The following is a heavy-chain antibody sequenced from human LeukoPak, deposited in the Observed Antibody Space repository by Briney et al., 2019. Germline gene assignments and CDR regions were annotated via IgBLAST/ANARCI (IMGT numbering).Heavy chain of an antibody. CDR3: AKVPITIHPRYYFDY. J-gene: IGHJ4*02. D-gene: IGHD3-3*01. CDR2: IYSGGST. V-gene: IGHV3-66*01. Sequence: GGSLRLSCAASGFTVSSNYMSWVRQAPGKGLEWVSVIYSGGSTYYADSVKGRFTISRDNSKNTLYLQMNSLRAEDTAVYYCAKVPITIHPRYYFDYWGQGTLVTVSS. CDR1: GFTVSSNY.